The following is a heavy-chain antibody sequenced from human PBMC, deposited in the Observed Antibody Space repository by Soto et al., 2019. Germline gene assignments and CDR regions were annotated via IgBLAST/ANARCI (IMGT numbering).Heavy chain of an antibody. D-gene: IGHD6-19*01. CDR2: IYYSGST. CDR3: ARFIAVEAGWFDP. Sequence: SETLSLTCTVSGGSISSYYWSWIRQPPGKGLEWIGYIYYSGSTNYNPSLKSRVTISVDTSKNQFSLKLSSVTAADTAVYYCARFIAVEAGWFDPWGQGTLVTVSS. V-gene: IGHV4-59*01. J-gene: IGHJ5*02. CDR1: GGSISSYY.